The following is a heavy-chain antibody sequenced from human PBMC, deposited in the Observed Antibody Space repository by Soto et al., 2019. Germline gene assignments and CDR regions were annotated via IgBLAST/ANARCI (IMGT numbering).Heavy chain of an antibody. D-gene: IGHD3-22*01. Sequence: QVQLVQSGAEVKKPGSSVKVSCKASGGTFSSYAISWVRQAQVQGLAWMGGIIPIFGTANYAQKFQGRVTITADESTSTAYMELSSLRSEDTAVYYCAGSPGYDRSGYYYGCHYWGQGTLVTVSS. CDR2: IIPIFGTA. V-gene: IGHV1-69*01. J-gene: IGHJ4*02. CDR1: GGTFSSYA. CDR3: AGSPGYDRSGYYYGCHY.